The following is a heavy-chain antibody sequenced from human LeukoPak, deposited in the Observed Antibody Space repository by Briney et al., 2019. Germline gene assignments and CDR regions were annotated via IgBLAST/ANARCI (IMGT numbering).Heavy chain of an antibody. J-gene: IGHJ5*02. CDR3: ARDSDYYYDSSGYYGPWFDP. V-gene: IGHV1-69*05. Sequence: SVKVSCKASGGTFSSYAISWVRQAPGQGLEWMEGIIPIFGTANYAQKFQGRVTITTDESTSTAYMELSSLRSEDTAVYYCARDSDYYYDSSGYYGPWFDPWGQGTLVTVSS. CDR2: IIPIFGTA. D-gene: IGHD3-22*01. CDR1: GGTFSSYA.